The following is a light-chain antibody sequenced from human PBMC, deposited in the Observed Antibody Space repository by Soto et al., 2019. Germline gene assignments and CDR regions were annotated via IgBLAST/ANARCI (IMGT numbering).Light chain of an antibody. CDR1: QSVSSNF. Sequence: EIVLTQSPGTLSLSPGERATLSCRASQSVSSNFLAWYQQKPGQAPRLLIYGASYRATGIPDRFSGSGSGTDFTLTISSLEPEDFAVYCCQQYGTSPPTFGPGTTVDVK. V-gene: IGKV3-20*01. CDR2: GAS. CDR3: QQYGTSPPT. J-gene: IGKJ3*01.